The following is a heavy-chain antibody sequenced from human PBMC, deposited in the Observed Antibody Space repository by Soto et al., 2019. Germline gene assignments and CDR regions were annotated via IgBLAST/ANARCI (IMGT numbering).Heavy chain of an antibody. D-gene: IGHD6-13*01. V-gene: IGHV4-39*01. Sequence: KPSETLSLTCTVSGGSISSSSYYWGWIRQPPGKGLEWIGSIYYSGSTYYNPSLKSRVTISVDTSKNQFSLKLSSVTAADTAVYYCARHGQQQLNYVIWFDPWGQGTLVTVSS. CDR3: ARHGQQQLNYVIWFDP. CDR1: GGSISSSSYY. CDR2: IYYSGST. J-gene: IGHJ5*02.